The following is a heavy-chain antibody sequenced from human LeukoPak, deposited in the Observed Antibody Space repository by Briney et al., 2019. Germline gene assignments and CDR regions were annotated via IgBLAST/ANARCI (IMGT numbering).Heavy chain of an antibody. J-gene: IGHJ5*02. V-gene: IGHV3-21*01. CDR3: ARIPMRGNWFDP. Sequence: GGSLRLSCAASGFTFNTYSMNWVRQAPGKGLEWVSSISSHSRDIYYADSVKGRFTISRDNAKNSLYLQMNSLRAEDTAVYYCARIPMRGNWFDPWGQGTLVTVSS. CDR1: GFTFNTYS. D-gene: IGHD3-10*01. CDR2: ISSHSRDI.